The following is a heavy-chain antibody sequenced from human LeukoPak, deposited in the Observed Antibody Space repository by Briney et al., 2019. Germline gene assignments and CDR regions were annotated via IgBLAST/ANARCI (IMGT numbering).Heavy chain of an antibody. CDR3: AVVVEVVATDWYFDL. V-gene: IGHV5-51*01. J-gene: IGHJ2*01. CDR1: GYSFTSHW. Sequence: GASLKTSCKGSGYSFTSHWIGWVRRMPGKGLELMGIISPGDSDTRYSPSFQGQVTISADKSNTTAYLQWSSLKASDTAMYYCAVVVEVVATDWYFDLWGRGTLVTVSS. CDR2: ISPGDSDT. D-gene: IGHD2-15*01.